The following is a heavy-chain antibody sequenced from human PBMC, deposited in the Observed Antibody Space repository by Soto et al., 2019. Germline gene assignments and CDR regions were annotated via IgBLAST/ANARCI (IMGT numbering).Heavy chain of an antibody. V-gene: IGHV3-74*01. J-gene: IGHJ6*02. D-gene: IGHD2-15*01. CDR3: ARDQCISTPCFDYFYYGMDV. Sequence: PGGSLRLSCAASGFTFSSYWMHWVRQAPGKGLVWVSRINIDGSRISYADSVKGRFTISRDNSKNTLYLQMNSLRAVDTALYFCARDQCISTPCFDYFYYGMDVWGQGTTVTVSS. CDR2: INIDGSRI. CDR1: GFTFSSYW.